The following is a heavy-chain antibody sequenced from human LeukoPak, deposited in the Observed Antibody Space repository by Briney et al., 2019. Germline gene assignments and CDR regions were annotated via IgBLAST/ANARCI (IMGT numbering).Heavy chain of an antibody. CDR1: GYTFTGYY. D-gene: IGHD2-2*01. CDR2: INPNSGGT. V-gene: IGHV1-2*02. CDR3: ARDQDIVVVPAAMFSYYYYYYGMDV. Sequence: EASVKVSCKASGYTFTGYYMHWVRQAPGQGLEWMGWINPNSGGTNYAQKFQGRVTMTRDTSISTAYMELSRLRSDDTAVYYCARDQDIVVVPAAMFSYYYYYYGMDVWGQGTTVTVSS. J-gene: IGHJ6*02.